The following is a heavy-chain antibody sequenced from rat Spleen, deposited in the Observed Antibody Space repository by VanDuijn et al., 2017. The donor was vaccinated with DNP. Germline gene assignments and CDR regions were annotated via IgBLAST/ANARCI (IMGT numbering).Heavy chain of an antibody. J-gene: IGHJ2*01. CDR2: INYSDST. CDR1: GYSITINY. CDR3: ARWTRYFDY. D-gene: IGHD1-7*01. Sequence: EVRLQESGPGLVQPSQSLSLTCSVTGYSITINYWAWIRKFPGNKMGWIGYINYSDSTGSNPSLKSRIAITRDTSKNQFFLQLNSVTSEDTATYYCARWTRYFDYWGQGDMVTVSS. V-gene: IGHV3-1*01.